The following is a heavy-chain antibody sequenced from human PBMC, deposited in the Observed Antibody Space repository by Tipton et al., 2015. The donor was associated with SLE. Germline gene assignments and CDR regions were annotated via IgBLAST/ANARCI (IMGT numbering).Heavy chain of an antibody. CDR1: GGSISSSSYY. CDR3: ARPPYSSSRGWFDP. J-gene: IGHJ5*02. V-gene: IGHV4-39*07. Sequence: GLVKPSETLSLTCTVSGGSISSSSYYWGWIRQPPGKGLEWIGSIYYSGSTYYNPSLKSRVTISVDTSKNQFSLKLSSVTAADTAVYYCARPPYSSSRGWFDPWGQGTLVTVSS. D-gene: IGHD6-13*01. CDR2: IYYSGST.